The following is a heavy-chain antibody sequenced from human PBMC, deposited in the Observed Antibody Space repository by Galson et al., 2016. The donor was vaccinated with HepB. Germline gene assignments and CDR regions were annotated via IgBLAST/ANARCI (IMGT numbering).Heavy chain of an antibody. CDR2: ISSSSVYI. CDR3: ARADGFNTPFFDS. Sequence: SLRLSCAASGFTFSRYWMNWVRQAPGKGLEWVSCISSSSVYIWYADSVRGRVTNSRDNAKNSLYLQMDSLTAEDTAVYYCARADGFNTPFFDSWGQGTLVTVSS. J-gene: IGHJ4*02. D-gene: IGHD5-24*01. V-gene: IGHV3-21*01. CDR1: GFTFSRYW.